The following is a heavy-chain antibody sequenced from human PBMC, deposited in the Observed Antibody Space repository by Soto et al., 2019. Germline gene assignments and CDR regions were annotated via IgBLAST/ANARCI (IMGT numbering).Heavy chain of an antibody. V-gene: IGHV1-3*01. J-gene: IGHJ5*02. D-gene: IGHD2-2*01. CDR1: GYTFTSYA. CDR3: ARDRSVIVVVPAATPAKNWFDP. CDR2: INAGNGNT. Sequence: ASVKVSCKASGYTFTSYAMHWVRQAPGQRLEWMGWINAGNGNTKYSQKFQGRVTITRDTSASTAYMELSSLRSEDTAVYYCARDRSVIVVVPAATPAKNWFDPWGQGTLVTVSS.